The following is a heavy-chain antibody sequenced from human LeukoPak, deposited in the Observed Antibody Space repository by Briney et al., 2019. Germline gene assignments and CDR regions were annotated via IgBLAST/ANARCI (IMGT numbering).Heavy chain of an antibody. CDR1: GGSISSYY. CDR2: IYYSGST. Sequence: SETLSLTCTVSGGSISSYYWSWIRQPPGKGLEWIGYIYYSGSTNYNPSLKSRGTISVDTSQNQFSLKLSSVTAADTAVYYCAREVIPTNKFDPWGQGTLVTVSS. D-gene: IGHD1/OR15-1a*01. J-gene: IGHJ5*02. CDR3: AREVIPTNKFDP. V-gene: IGHV4-59*01.